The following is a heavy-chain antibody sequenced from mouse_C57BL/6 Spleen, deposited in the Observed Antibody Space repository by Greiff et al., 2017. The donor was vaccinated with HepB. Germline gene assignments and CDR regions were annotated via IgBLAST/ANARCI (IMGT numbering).Heavy chain of an antibody. J-gene: IGHJ1*03. CDR2: IDPSDSYT. V-gene: IGHV1-69*01. CDR3: ARNYDYAWYFDV. D-gene: IGHD2-4*01. Sequence: QVQLQQPGAELVMPGASVKLSCKASGYTFTSYWMHWVKQRPGQGLEWIGEIDPSDSYTNYNQKFKGKSTLTVDKSSSTAYMQLSSLTSEDSAVYYSARNYDYAWYFDVWGTGTTVTVSS. CDR1: GYTFTSYW.